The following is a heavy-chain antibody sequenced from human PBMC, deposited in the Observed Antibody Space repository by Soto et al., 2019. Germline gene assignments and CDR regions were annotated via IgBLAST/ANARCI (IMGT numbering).Heavy chain of an antibody. CDR1: GFTFGSFA. Sequence: PGGSLRLSCAASGFTFGSFAMHWVRQAPGKGLEWLSVISHDGSKKYDADSVKGRLSISRDNFKNTLYLQMNSLRAEDTAVYYCARDPDSSGYFVFDYWGQGTLVTVSS. CDR3: ARDPDSSGYFVFDY. CDR2: ISHDGSKK. D-gene: IGHD3-22*01. V-gene: IGHV3-30-3*01. J-gene: IGHJ4*02.